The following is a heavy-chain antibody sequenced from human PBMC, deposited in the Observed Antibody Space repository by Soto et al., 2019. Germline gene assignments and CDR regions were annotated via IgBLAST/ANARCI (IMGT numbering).Heavy chain of an antibody. CDR3: PRDGTYCGDDCFYF. D-gene: IGHD2-21*01. CDR1: GGSFSGYS. V-gene: IGHV4-34*01. J-gene: IGHJ4*02. CDR2: TNLRGHP. Sequence: SETLSLTCAGSGGSFSGYSWSWIRQPRGKGLEWFEKTNLRGHPTSPPPPKRRLPLGGDPPKNPFSLGLPSVPAPDSAVFYCPRDGTYCGDDCFYFWGPGTLVTVPS.